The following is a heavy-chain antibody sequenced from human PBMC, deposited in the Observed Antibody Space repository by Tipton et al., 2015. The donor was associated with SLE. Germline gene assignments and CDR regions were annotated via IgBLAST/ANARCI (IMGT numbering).Heavy chain of an antibody. CDR2: IYYSGST. D-gene: IGHD3-16*02. Sequence: TLSLTCTVSGDSISRTSHYWTWIRQHPGKGLEWIGYIYYSGSTYYNPSLQSRLTTSVATSQNVFSLTLKSVTAADTAVYYCARGDDSIWGSYRHPLLWGQGILVTVSS. CDR3: ARGDDSIWGSYRHPLL. V-gene: IGHV4-31*03. CDR1: GDSISRTSHY. J-gene: IGHJ1*01.